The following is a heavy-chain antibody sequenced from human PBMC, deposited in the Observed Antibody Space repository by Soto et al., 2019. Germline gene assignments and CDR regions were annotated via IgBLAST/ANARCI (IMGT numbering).Heavy chain of an antibody. V-gene: IGHV1-8*01. D-gene: IGHD1-26*01. J-gene: IGHJ4*02. CDR3: ARDDSGFSGSHYIDYFNY. CDR2: INPNSGNT. Sequence: GASVKVSCKASGYTFTTYDINWVRQAPGEGLEWMGWINPNSGNTDNAEKFQGRVTLTRDTSAGTVYMQLSSLRSEDTAVYYCARDDSGFSGSHYIDYFNYWGQGALVTVSS. CDR1: GYTFTTYD.